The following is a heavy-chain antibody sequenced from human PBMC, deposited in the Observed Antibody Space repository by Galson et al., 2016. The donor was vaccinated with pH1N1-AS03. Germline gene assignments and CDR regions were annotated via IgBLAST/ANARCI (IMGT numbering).Heavy chain of an antibody. J-gene: IGHJ2*01. CDR2: INSKNGDT. CDR1: GYTFSAYY. V-gene: IGHV1-2*06. CDR3: ATPQSLKVGATNAFDL. D-gene: IGHD1-26*01. Sequence: SVKVSCKASGYTFSAYYMHWVRQAPGQGLEWLGRINSKNGDTDYAPKFRDRLTMTRDTSITTAYLELRGLTSGDTALYYCATPQSLKVGATNAFDLWGRGTLVTVTS.